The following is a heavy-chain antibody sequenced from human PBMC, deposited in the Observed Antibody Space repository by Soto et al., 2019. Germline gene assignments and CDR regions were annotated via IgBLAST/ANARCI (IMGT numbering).Heavy chain of an antibody. D-gene: IGHD5-12*01. CDR1: GYTFFTYD. V-gene: IGHV1-18*01. CDR3: ARHHGPTTSENWFDP. J-gene: IGHJ5*02. CDR2: ISTYSGDT. Sequence: QVHLVQSGVEVKTPGASVKVSCQATGYTFFTYDISWVRQAPGQGLERMGWISTYSGDTKYAQKLQGRVTMTTDTSTTTGYLELRSLRSDDAAVYYCARHHGPTTSENWFDPWGQGTLVTVSS.